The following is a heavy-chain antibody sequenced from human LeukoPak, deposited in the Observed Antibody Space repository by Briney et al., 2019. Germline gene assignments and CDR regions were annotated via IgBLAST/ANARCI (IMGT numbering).Heavy chain of an antibody. CDR2: INPNSGGT. CDR1: GYTFSDYY. V-gene: IGHV1-2*02. CDR3: ARVGATYSGDP. D-gene: IGHD1-26*01. Sequence: ASVKVSCKASGYTFSDYYIHWVRQAPGQGLEWMGWINPNSGGTNYAQKFQGRITMTRDTSISTAYMELSRLRSDDTAVYYCARVGATYSGDPWGQGTLVTVSS. J-gene: IGHJ5*02.